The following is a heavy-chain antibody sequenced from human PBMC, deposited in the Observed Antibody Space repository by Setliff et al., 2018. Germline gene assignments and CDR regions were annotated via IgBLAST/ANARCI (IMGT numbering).Heavy chain of an antibody. Sequence: SETLSLTCTVSGGSITSGNNYWSWIRQPAGKGLEWIGRIYSIGSATYNPFLKGRVTISLDRSENEFSLNLTSVTAADTAVYFCAREPSPSDALDIWGQGTMVTVSS. CDR3: AREPSPSDALDI. V-gene: IGHV4-61*02. J-gene: IGHJ3*02. CDR1: GGSITSGNNY. CDR2: IYSIGSA.